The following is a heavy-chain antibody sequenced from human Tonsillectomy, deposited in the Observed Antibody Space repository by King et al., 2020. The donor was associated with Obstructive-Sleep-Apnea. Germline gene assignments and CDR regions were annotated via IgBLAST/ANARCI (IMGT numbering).Heavy chain of an antibody. CDR2: ISGSGDIT. Sequence: VQLVESGGGLVQPGGSLRLSCAASGFTFSSFALSWVRQAPGKGLEWVSTISGSGDITYYADSVKGRFAISRDNSKNTLYLQMNGLRAEDTAVYYCASGNAGSWDNWFDPWGQGTLVTVSS. CDR1: GFTFSSFA. D-gene: IGHD6-13*01. V-gene: IGHV3-23*04. CDR3: ASGNAGSWDNWFDP. J-gene: IGHJ5*02.